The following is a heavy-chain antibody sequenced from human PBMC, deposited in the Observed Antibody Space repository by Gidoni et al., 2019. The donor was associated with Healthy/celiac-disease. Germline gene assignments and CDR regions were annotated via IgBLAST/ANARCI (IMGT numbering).Heavy chain of an antibody. CDR3: ARDCSSSSCYSYYYGMDV. J-gene: IGHJ6*02. Sequence: QVQLVQSGAEVQKPGASVKVSWKASGYTFTSYDINWVRQAIGQGLEWMGWMNPNSGNTGYAQQFQGRVTMTRNTSISTAYMELSSLRSEDTAVYYCARDCSSSSCYSYYYGMDVWGQGPTVTVSS. CDR1: GYTFTSYD. D-gene: IGHD2-2*02. V-gene: IGHV1-8*01. CDR2: MNPNSGNT.